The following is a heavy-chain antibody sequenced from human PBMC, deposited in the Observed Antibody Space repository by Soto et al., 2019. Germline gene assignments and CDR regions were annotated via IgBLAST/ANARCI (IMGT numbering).Heavy chain of an antibody. CDR1: GYTFTSYD. CDR3: ARRAETNGWNGFGADKYYFDF. CDR2: MNPNTGDS. V-gene: IGHV1-8*01. D-gene: IGHD1-1*01. J-gene: IGHJ4*02. Sequence: ASVKVSCKASGYTFTSYDIYWVRQATGQGLEWMGWMNPNTGDSSYAQKFQGRVTMTSDTSITTAHMELSSLRSEDTAVYYCARRAETNGWNGFGADKYYFDFWGQGTLVTAPQ.